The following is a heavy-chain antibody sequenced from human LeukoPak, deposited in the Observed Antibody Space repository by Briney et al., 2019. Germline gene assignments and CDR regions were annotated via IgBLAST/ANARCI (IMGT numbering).Heavy chain of an antibody. CDR3: ARDGYYYGSGSSGYYYYYMDV. Sequence: QTLSLTCAISGDSVSSNSAAWNWTRQSPSRGLEWLGRTYYRSKWYNDYAVSVKSRITINPDTSKNQFSLQLNSVTPEDTAVYYCARDGYYYGSGSSGYYYYYMDVWGKGTTVTISS. V-gene: IGHV6-1*01. CDR1: GDSVSSNSAA. CDR2: TYYRSKWYN. J-gene: IGHJ6*03. D-gene: IGHD3-10*01.